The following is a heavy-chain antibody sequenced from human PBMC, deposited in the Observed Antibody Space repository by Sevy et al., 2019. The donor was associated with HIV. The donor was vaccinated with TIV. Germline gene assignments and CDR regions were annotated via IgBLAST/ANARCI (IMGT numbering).Heavy chain of an antibody. CDR1: GYTFTSRD. D-gene: IGHD2-15*01. V-gene: IGHV1-8*03. Sequence: ASVKVSCKASGYTFTSRDINWVRQATGQGLEWMGWMNPNSGNTGYPQKFQGRVTFSRNTSRRTAYLELSSLRSEDTAMYYCARDRAYGGNGAFDIWGQGTMVTVSS. J-gene: IGHJ3*02. CDR2: MNPNSGNT. CDR3: ARDRAYGGNGAFDI.